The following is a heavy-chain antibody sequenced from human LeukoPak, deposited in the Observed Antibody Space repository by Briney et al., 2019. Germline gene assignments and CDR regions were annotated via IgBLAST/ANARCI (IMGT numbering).Heavy chain of an antibody. CDR1: GYTFTGYY. CDR3: ARVDSGYDMNYYYYMDV. J-gene: IGHJ6*03. D-gene: IGHD5-12*01. Sequence: APVKVSCKASGYTFTGYYMHWVRQAPGQGLEWMGWINPNSGGTNYAQKFQGRVTMTRNTSISTAYMELSSLRSEDTAVYYCARVDSGYDMNYYYYMDVWGKGTTVTVSS. CDR2: INPNSGGT. V-gene: IGHV1-2*02.